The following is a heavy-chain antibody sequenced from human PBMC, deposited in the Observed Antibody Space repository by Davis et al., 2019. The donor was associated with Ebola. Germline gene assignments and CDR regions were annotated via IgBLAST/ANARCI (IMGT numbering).Heavy chain of an antibody. V-gene: IGHV5-51*01. Sequence: PGGSLRLSCKGSGYSFTSYWIGWVRQMPGKGLEWMGIIYPGDSDTRYSPSFQGQVTISADKSISTAYLQWSSLKASDTAMYYCARVDYYGSGSYYMGESYYYGMDVWGQGTTVTVSS. CDR1: GYSFTSYW. CDR3: ARVDYYGSGSYYMGESYYYGMDV. CDR2: IYPGDSDT. J-gene: IGHJ6*02. D-gene: IGHD3-10*01.